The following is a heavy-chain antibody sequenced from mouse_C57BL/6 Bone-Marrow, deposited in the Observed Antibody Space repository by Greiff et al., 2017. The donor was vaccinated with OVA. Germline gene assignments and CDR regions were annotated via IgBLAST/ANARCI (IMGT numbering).Heavy chain of an antibody. Sequence: QVQLQQPGAELVRPGTSVKLSCKASGYTFTSYWMHWVKQRPGQGLEWIGVIDPSDSYTNYNQKFKGKATLTVDTSSSTAYMQLSSLTSEDSAVYYCARRRTWYFDVWGTGTTVTVSS. CDR1: GYTFTSYW. CDR3: ARRRTWYFDV. J-gene: IGHJ1*03. CDR2: IDPSDSYT. V-gene: IGHV1-59*01.